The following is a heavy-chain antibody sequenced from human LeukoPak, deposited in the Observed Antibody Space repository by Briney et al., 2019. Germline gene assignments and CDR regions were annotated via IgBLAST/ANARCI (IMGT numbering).Heavy chain of an antibody. V-gene: IGHV4-31*03. J-gene: IGHJ4*02. CDR1: GGSISSGGYY. D-gene: IGHD6-13*01. CDR3: AREAPLAAAGTYS. CDR2: IYYSGST. Sequence: SEPLSLTCTVSGGSISSGGYYWSWIRQHPGKGLEWIGYIYYSGSTYYNPSLKSRVTISVDTSKNQFSLKLSSVTAADTAVYYCAREAPLAAAGTYSWGQGTLVTVSS.